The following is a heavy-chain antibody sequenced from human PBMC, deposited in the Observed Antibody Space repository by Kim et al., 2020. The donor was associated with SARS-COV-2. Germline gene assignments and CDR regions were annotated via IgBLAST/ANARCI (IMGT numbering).Heavy chain of an antibody. Sequence: AAADAESVKGRFTISRDDSKNTAYLQMNSLKTEDTAVYYCTRHRGDYVYYWGQGTLVTVSS. CDR3: TRHRGDYVYY. CDR2: AA. V-gene: IGHV3-73*01. D-gene: IGHD4-17*01. J-gene: IGHJ4*02.